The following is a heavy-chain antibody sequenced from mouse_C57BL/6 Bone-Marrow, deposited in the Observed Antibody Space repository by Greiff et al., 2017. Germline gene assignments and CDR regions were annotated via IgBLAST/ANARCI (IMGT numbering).Heavy chain of an antibody. CDR3: ARGATATVVPYYFDY. Sequence: VQLQQSGAELVRPGTSVKMSCKASGYTFTNYWIGWAKQRPGHGLEWIGDIYPGGGYTNYNEKFKGKATLTADKSSSTAYMQFSSLTSEDSAIDYCARGATATVVPYYFDYWGQGTTLTVSS. J-gene: IGHJ2*01. CDR2: IYPGGGYT. CDR1: GYTFTNYW. V-gene: IGHV1-63*01. D-gene: IGHD1-1*01.